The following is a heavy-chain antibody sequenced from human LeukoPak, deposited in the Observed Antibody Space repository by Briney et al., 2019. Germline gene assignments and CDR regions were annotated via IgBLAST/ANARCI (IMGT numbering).Heavy chain of an antibody. J-gene: IGHJ4*02. CDR3: ARAIRGRIAARPYYFDY. CDR1: GYTFTSYD. CDR2: MNPNSGNT. V-gene: IGHV1-8*01. Sequence: APVKVSCKASGYTFTSYDINWVRQATGQGLEWMGWMNPNSGNTGYAQKFQGRVTMTRNTSISTAYMELSSLRSEDTAVYYCARAIRGRIAARPYYFDYWGQGTLVTVSS. D-gene: IGHD6-6*01.